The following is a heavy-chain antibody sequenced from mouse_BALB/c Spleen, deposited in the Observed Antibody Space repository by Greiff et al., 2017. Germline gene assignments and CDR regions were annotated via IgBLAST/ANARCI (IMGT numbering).Heavy chain of an antibody. CDR2: LDPANGNT. CDR1: GFNIKDTY. V-gene: IGHV14-3*02. J-gene: IGHJ4*01. D-gene: IGHD2-1*01. Sequence: EVQLQQSGAELVKPGASVKLSCTASGFNIKDTYMHWVKQRPEQGLEWIGRLDPANGNTKYDPKFQGKATLPADTSSNTAYLQLSSLTSEDTAVYYCAFYYGNRYYYAMDYWGQGTSVTVAS. CDR3: AFYYGNRYYYAMDY.